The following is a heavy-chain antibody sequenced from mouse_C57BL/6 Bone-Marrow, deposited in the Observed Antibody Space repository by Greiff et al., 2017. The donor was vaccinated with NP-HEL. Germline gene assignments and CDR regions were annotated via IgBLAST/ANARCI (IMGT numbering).Heavy chain of an antibody. Sequence: VKLQESGAELVRPGTSVKMSCKASGYTFTNYWIGWAKQRPGHGLEWIGDIYPGGGYTNYNEKFKGKATLTADKSSSTAYMQFSSLTSEDSAIYYCARGGFNYYGSSYGDYWGQGTTLTVSS. J-gene: IGHJ2*01. V-gene: IGHV1-63*01. D-gene: IGHD1-1*01. CDR2: IYPGGGYT. CDR3: ARGGFNYYGSSYGDY. CDR1: GYTFTNYW.